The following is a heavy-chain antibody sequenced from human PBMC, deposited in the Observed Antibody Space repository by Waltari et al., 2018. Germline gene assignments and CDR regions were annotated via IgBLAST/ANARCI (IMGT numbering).Heavy chain of an antibody. J-gene: IGHJ6*02. Sequence: EVQLLESGGGLVQPGGSLRLSCAASGFTFSSYAMSWVRQAPGKGREWVSAISGSGGSTYYADSVKGRFTISRDNSKNTLYLQMNSLRAEDTAVYYCAKSPAAMYGGIVGMDVWGQGTTVTVSS. CDR1: GFTFSSYA. CDR3: AKSPAAMYGGIVGMDV. V-gene: IGHV3-23*01. CDR2: ISGSGGST. D-gene: IGHD2-2*01.